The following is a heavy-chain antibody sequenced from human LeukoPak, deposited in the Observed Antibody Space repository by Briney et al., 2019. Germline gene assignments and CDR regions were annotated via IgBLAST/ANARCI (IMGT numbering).Heavy chain of an antibody. J-gene: IGHJ4*02. CDR1: GFTFSTYW. D-gene: IGHD1-26*01. CDR2: IKGDESAR. Sequence: GGSLRLSCAASGFTFSTYWMAWVRQAPGKGLEWVANIKGDESARHQADSVKGRFTISRDNTQNSVYLQMNNLRGDDTAVYYCAGDVVGSLDYWGQGTLVTVSS. V-gene: IGHV3-7*01. CDR3: AGDVVGSLDY.